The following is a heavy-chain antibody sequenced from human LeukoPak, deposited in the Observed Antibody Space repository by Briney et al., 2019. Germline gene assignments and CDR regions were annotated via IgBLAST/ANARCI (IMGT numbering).Heavy chain of an antibody. J-gene: IGHJ4*01. Sequence: PGRSLRLPCAASGFTFNSYGMHWVRQAPGKGLEWVGAISYDGTNKNYADSVKGRFTISRENSKTTLSLQMNSLRDEDTAVYYCAKVGYSTNWLYFDYWGQGTLVTVSS. CDR3: AKVGYSTNWLYFDY. V-gene: IGHV3-30*18. CDR2: ISYDGTNK. CDR1: GFTFNSYG. D-gene: IGHD6-13*01.